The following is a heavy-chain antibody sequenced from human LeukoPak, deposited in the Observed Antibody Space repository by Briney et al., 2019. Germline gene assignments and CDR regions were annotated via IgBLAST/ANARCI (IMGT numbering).Heavy chain of an antibody. Sequence: PGGSLRLSCAASGFTFSSYEMNWVRQAPGKGLEWVSYISSSGSTIYYADSVKGRFTISRDNAKNSLYLQMNRLRAEDTAVYYCARAPTVEGGMVFWGQGTTVTVSS. V-gene: IGHV3-48*03. CDR2: ISSSGSTI. CDR3: ARAPTVEGGMVF. D-gene: IGHD4-23*01. CDR1: GFTFSSYE. J-gene: IGHJ6*02.